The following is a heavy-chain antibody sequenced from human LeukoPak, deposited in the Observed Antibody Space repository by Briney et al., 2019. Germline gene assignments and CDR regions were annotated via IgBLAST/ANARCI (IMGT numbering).Heavy chain of an antibody. CDR2: IIPIFGTA. V-gene: IGHV1-69*06. CDR3: ARSSEEYYYYYYMDV. CDR1: GGTFSSYA. Sequence: SVKVSCKASGGTFSSYAISWVRQAPGQGLEWMGGIIPIFGTANYAQKFQGRVTITADKSTSTAYMELSSLRSEDTAVYYCARSSEEYYYYYYMDVWGKGTTVTVSS. J-gene: IGHJ6*03.